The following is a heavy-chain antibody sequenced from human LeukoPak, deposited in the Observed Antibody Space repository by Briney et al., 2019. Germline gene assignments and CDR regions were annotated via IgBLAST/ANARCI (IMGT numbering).Heavy chain of an antibody. CDR2: IIPIFGTA. V-gene: IGHV1-69*13. CDR1: GGIFSSYA. Sequence: GASVKVSCKASGGIFSSYAISWVRQAPGQGLEWMGGIIPIFGTANYAQKFQGRVTITADESTSTAYMELSSLRSEDTAVYYCARDAAYYDSSGYSYWGQGTLVTVSS. J-gene: IGHJ4*02. CDR3: ARDAAYYDSSGYSY. D-gene: IGHD3-22*01.